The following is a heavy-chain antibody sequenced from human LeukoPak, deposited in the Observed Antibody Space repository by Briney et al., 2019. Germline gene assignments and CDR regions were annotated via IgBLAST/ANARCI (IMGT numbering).Heavy chain of an antibody. V-gene: IGHV3-7*03. Sequence: GGSLRLSCAASRFIFSSYWMSWVRQAPGKGLEWVANIKQDGSQIYYVDSVKGRFTISRDNAKNSLFLQMNSLRAEDTAVYYCARAPHYSNYGPYYYGMDVWGQGTTVTVSS. CDR1: RFIFSSYW. CDR3: ARAPHYSNYGPYYYGMDV. D-gene: IGHD4-11*01. CDR2: IKQDGSQI. J-gene: IGHJ6*02.